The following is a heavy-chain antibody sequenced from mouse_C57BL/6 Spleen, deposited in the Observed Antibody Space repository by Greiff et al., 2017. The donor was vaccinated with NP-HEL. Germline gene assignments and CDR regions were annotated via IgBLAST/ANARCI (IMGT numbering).Heavy chain of an antibody. Sequence: QVQLQQPGAELVRPGSSVKLSCKASGYTFTSYWMHWVKQRPIQGLEWIGNIDPSDSETHSNQKFKDKATLTVDKSSSTAYMQLSSLTSEDSAVYYCARGAYYYGSPVDYWGQGTTLTVSS. J-gene: IGHJ2*01. CDR1: GYTFTSYW. CDR2: IDPSDSET. V-gene: IGHV1-52*01. CDR3: ARGAYYYGSPVDY. D-gene: IGHD1-1*01.